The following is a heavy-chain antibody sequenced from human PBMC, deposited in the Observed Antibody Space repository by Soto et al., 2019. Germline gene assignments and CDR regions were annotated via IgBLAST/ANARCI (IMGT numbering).Heavy chain of an antibody. CDR2: IYYGGST. CDR3: ARGGGYSYGYPGEGYYYYGMDV. V-gene: IGHV4-59*01. J-gene: IGHJ6*02. CDR1: GGSISSYY. D-gene: IGHD5-18*01. Sequence: AETLSLTCTVSGGSISSYYWSWIRQPPGKGLEWIGYIYYGGSTNYNPSLKSRVTISVDTSKNQFSLKLSSVTAADTAVYYCARGGGYSYGYPGEGYYYYGMDVWGQGTTVTVSS.